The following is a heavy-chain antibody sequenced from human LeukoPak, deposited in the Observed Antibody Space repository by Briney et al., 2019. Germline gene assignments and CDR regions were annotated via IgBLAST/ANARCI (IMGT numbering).Heavy chain of an antibody. CDR3: ARGTYYYDSSGYYPDY. J-gene: IGHJ4*02. CDR2: IYYSGST. D-gene: IGHD3-22*01. Sequence: SETLSLTCTVSGGSISSYYWSWIRQPPGKGLEWIGYIYYSGSTNYNPSLKSRVTISVDTSKNQFSLKLSSVTAADAAVYYCARGTYYYDSSGYYPDYWGQGTLVTVSS. CDR1: GGSISSYY. V-gene: IGHV4-59*08.